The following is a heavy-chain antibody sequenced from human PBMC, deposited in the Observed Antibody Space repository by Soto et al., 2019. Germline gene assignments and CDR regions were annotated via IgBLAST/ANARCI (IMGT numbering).Heavy chain of an antibody. V-gene: IGHV3-21*01. J-gene: IGHJ4*02. CDR2: ISSSPYI. D-gene: IGHD3-10*01. Sequence: VPLVESGGGLVQPGGSLRLSCAVSGFTFSTYSMNWVRQAPGKGLEWVSSISSSPYIYYADSVRGRFTISRDNAKSSLYLEMNSLRAEDTAVYYCAGGSGNEGYYWGQGTLVTVSS. CDR1: GFTFSTYS. CDR3: AGGSGNEGYY.